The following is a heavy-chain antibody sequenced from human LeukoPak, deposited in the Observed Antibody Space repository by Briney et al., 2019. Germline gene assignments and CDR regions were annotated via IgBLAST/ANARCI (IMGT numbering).Heavy chain of an antibody. D-gene: IGHD4/OR15-4a*01. V-gene: IGHV1-8*01. CDR2: MNPNSGNT. Sequence: GASVKVSCKASGYTFTSYDINWVRQATGQGLEWMGWMNPNSGNTGYAQKFQGRVTMTRNTSISTAYMELSSLRSDDTAVYYCARIARVRVPYFDYWGQGTLVTVSS. CDR3: ARIARVRVPYFDY. CDR1: GYTFTSYD. J-gene: IGHJ4*02.